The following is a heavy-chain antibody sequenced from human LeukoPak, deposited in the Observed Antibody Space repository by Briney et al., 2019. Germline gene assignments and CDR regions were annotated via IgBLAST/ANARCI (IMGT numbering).Heavy chain of an antibody. J-gene: IGHJ4*02. V-gene: IGHV3-48*04. CDR2: VSFSSGTI. CDR3: ARNPSGYSSSSSNIDY. D-gene: IGHD2-15*01. CDR1: GFTFTSHI. Sequence: GGSLRLSCAAPGFTFTSHIMNWVRQAPGKGLEGISFVSFSSGTIYYADSVKGRFTISSDNAKNSLYLQMNSLRAEDTAVYYCARNPSGYSSSSSNIDYWGQGTLVTVSS.